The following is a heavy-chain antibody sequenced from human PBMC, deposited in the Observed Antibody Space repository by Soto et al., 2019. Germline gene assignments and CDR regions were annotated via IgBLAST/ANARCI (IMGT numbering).Heavy chain of an antibody. J-gene: IGHJ4*02. D-gene: IGHD4-17*01. CDR3: TRGLDDYGDYFDY. Sequence: GGSLRLSCTASGFTFGDYAISWVRQAPGKGLEWVGFIRSKAYGGTTEYAASVKGRFTISRDDSKSIAYLQMNSLKTEDTAVYYCTRGLDDYGDYFDYWGQGTLVTVSS. CDR2: IRSKAYGGTT. CDR1: GFTFGDYA. V-gene: IGHV3-49*04.